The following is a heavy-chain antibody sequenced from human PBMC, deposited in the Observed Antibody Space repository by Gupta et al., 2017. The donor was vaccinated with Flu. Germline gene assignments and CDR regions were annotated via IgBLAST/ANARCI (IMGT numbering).Heavy chain of an antibody. CDR1: GFTSSDHY. CDR3: TRAPESVGTHPNPGDS. D-gene: IGHD1-26*01. CDR2: SRDKANSYTA. Sequence: EVQLVESGGGLVQPGGSLRLSCAASGFTSSDHYMDWVRQAPWKGLEWVGRSRDKANSYTAEYAASVKGRFTISRDDSKNLLYLQMNSLKTEDTAMYYGTRAPESVGTHPNPGDSWGQGTLVTVAS. J-gene: IGHJ4*02. V-gene: IGHV3-72*01.